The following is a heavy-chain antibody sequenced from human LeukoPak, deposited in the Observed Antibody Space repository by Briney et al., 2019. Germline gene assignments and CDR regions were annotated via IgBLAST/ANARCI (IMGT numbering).Heavy chain of an antibody. J-gene: IGHJ5*02. CDR3: ARDRASYYDSSGIPADWFDP. Sequence: GGSLRLSCAASGFTFSSYSMSWVRQAPGKGLEWVSSISSSSSYIYYADSVKGRFTIARDNAKNSLYLQMNSLRAEDAAVYYCARDRASYYDSSGIPADWFDPWGQGTLVTVSS. V-gene: IGHV3-21*01. CDR1: GFTFSSYS. D-gene: IGHD3-22*01. CDR2: ISSSSSYI.